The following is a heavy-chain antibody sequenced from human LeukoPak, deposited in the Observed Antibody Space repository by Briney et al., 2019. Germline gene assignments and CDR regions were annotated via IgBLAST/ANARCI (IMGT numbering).Heavy chain of an antibody. CDR1: GGSISSGGYY. J-gene: IGHJ4*02. Sequence: SETLSLTCTVSGGSISSGGYYWSWIRQHPGKGLEWIGYIYYSGSTYYNPSLKSRVTISVDTSKHQFSLKLSSVTAADTAVYYCARGDSSGSEDYWGQGTLVTVSS. CDR3: ARGDSSGSEDY. D-gene: IGHD3-22*01. CDR2: IYYSGST. V-gene: IGHV4-31*03.